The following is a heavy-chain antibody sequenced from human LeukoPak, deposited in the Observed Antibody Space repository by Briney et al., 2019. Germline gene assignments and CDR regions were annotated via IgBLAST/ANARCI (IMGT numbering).Heavy chain of an antibody. D-gene: IGHD5-12*01. J-gene: IGHJ4*02. CDR1: GFTFSSYA. CDR2: ISGSGGST. V-gene: IGHV3-23*01. Sequence: GSLRLSCAASGFTFSSYAMSWVRQAPGKGLEWVSAISGSGGSTYYEDSVKGRFTISRDNSKNTLYLQMNSLRAEDTAVYYCAKDPVQRGYSGYDFVDWGQGTLVTVSS. CDR3: AKDPVQRGYSGYDFVD.